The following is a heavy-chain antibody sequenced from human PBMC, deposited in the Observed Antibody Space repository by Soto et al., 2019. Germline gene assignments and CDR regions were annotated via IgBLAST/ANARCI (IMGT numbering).Heavy chain of an antibody. J-gene: IGHJ5*02. CDR1: GGSFSGYY. CDR3: ARRFYGSGSYLNWFDP. CDR2: INHSGST. Sequence: SETLSLTCAVYGGSFSGYYWSWIRQPPGKGLEWIGEINHSGSTNYNPSLKSRVIISVDTSKNQFSLKLSSVTAADTAVYYCARRFYGSGSYLNWFDPWGQGTLVTVSS. D-gene: IGHD3-10*01. V-gene: IGHV4-34*01.